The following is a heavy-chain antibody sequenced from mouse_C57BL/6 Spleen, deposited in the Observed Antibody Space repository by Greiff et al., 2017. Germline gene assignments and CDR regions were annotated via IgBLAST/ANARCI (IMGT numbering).Heavy chain of an antibody. CDR2: ISSGSSTI. CDR1: GFTFSDYG. CDR3: ARDEGGPYYFDY. Sequence: DVMLVESGGGLVKPGGSLKLSCAASGFTFSDYGMHWVRQAPEKGLEWVAYISSGSSTIYYADTVKGRFTISRDNAKNTLFLQMTSLRSEDTAMYYCARDEGGPYYFDYWGQGTTLTVSS. V-gene: IGHV5-17*01. J-gene: IGHJ2*01. D-gene: IGHD1-1*02.